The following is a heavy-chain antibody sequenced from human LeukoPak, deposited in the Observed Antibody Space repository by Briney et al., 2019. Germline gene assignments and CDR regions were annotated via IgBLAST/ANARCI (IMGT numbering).Heavy chain of an antibody. Sequence: GASVKVSCKASGGTFSSYAISWVRQAPGQGLEWMGGIIPIFGTANYAQKFQGRVTITADESTSTAYMELSSLRSEDTAVYYCARDHDYGAAFDIWGQGTMVTVSS. CDR2: IIPIFGTA. CDR1: GGTFSSYA. D-gene: IGHD4-17*01. J-gene: IGHJ3*02. V-gene: IGHV1-69*13. CDR3: ARDHDYGAAFDI.